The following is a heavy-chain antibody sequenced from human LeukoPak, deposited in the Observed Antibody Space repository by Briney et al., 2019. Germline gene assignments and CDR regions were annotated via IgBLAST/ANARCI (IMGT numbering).Heavy chain of an antibody. J-gene: IGHJ4*02. CDR2: ISWDGGTT. CDR1: GFIFDDYT. Sequence: GGSLRLSRAASGFIFDDYTMYWVRHAPGKGLECVSLISWDGGTTYFADSVKGRFTTSRDNSKNSLYLQMNSLRTEDTALYYCAKDDVAVAGIDYWGQGTLVTVSS. V-gene: IGHV3-43*01. D-gene: IGHD6-19*01. CDR3: AKDDVAVAGIDY.